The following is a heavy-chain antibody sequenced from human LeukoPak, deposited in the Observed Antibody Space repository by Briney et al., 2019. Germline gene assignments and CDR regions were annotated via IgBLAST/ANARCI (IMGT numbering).Heavy chain of an antibody. Sequence: SVKVSCKASGYTFTSYGISWVRQAPGQGLEWMGGTIPIFGTANYAQKFQGRVTITADKSTSTAYMELSSLRSEDTAVYYCARDPAAGGYYFDYWGQGTLVTVSS. CDR1: GYTFTSYG. D-gene: IGHD6-13*01. CDR3: ARDPAAGGYYFDY. V-gene: IGHV1-69*06. CDR2: TIPIFGTA. J-gene: IGHJ4*02.